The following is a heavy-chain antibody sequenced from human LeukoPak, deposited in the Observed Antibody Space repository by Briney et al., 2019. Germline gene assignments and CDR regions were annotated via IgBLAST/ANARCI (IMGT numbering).Heavy chain of an antibody. V-gene: IGHV1-2*02. D-gene: IGHD3-9*01. CDR1: GYTFTDYF. J-gene: IGHJ4*02. CDR3: AREDYDILTGYLPFDY. CDR2: INPNSGGT. Sequence: ASVKVSCKASGYTFTDYFMHWVRQAPGQGLEWMGWINPNSGGTNYAQKVQGRVTMTRDTSISTVYMELSSLRSEDTAVYYCAREDYDILTGYLPFDYWGQGTLVTVSS.